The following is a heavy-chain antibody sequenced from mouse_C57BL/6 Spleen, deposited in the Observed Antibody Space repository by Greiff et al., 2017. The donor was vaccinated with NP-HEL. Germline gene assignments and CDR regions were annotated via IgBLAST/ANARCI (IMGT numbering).Heavy chain of an antibody. CDR1: GYTFTSYT. CDR3: ARKDYSNYLYAMDY. V-gene: IGHV1-4*01. Sequence: QVQLKESGAELARPGASVKMSCKASGYTFTSYTMHWVKQRPGQGLEWIGYINPSSGYTKYNQKFKDKATLTADKSSSTAYMQLSSLTSEDSAVYYCARKDYSNYLYAMDYWGQGTSVTVSS. D-gene: IGHD2-5*01. J-gene: IGHJ4*01. CDR2: INPSSGYT.